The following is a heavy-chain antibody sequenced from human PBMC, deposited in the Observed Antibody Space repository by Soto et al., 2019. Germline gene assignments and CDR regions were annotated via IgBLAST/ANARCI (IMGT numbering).Heavy chain of an antibody. CDR3: RSPVTTRCFDY. CDR2: TSGSDDST. D-gene: IGHD1-1*01. Sequence: GGSLRLSCTASGFTFSSSAMSWVRQAPGKGLEWVSGTSGSDDSTYYADSVKGRFTISRDNSKNTLYLQMNSLRAEATTVYYCRSPVTTRCFDYWGQGTLVTVSS. J-gene: IGHJ4*02. V-gene: IGHV3-23*01. CDR1: GFTFSSSA.